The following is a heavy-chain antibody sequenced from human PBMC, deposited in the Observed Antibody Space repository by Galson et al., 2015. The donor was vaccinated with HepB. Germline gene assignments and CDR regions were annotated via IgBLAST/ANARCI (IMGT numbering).Heavy chain of an antibody. J-gene: IGHJ5*02. Sequence: SLRLSCAASGFTFSSYWMTWVRQAPGKGLEWVANIKQDGSEKYYVDSVKGRFTISRDNAKNSLYLQMNSLRAGDTAVYYCARDWGDGDFWSGYNNWFDPWGQGTLVTVSS. CDR2: IKQDGSEK. V-gene: IGHV3-7*01. CDR1: GFTFSSYW. D-gene: IGHD3-3*01. CDR3: ARDWGDGDFWSGYNNWFDP.